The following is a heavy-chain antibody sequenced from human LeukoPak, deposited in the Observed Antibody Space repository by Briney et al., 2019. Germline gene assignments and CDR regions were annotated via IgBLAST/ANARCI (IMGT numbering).Heavy chain of an antibody. CDR3: AREGINRVRGVPFDI. J-gene: IGHJ3*02. D-gene: IGHD3-10*01. CDR1: GYTFTGYY. CDR2: INPNNGGT. Sequence: GASVKVSCKASGYTFTGYYIHWVRQAPGQGLEWVGWINPNNGGTYYGQKFQGRVTMTRDTSIRAAYMDLSSLISEDTAVYYCAREGINRVRGVPFDIWGQGTMVTVSS. V-gene: IGHV1-2*02.